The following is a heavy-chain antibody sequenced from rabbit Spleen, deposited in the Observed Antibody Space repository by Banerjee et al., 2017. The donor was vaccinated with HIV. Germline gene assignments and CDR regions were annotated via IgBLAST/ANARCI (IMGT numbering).Heavy chain of an antibody. Sequence: QQQLEESGGGLVKPGGTLTLTCKVSGIDFSSWYYMCWVRQAPGKGLELVGCIYVNSGSTWYASWVNGRFTISRSTSLNTVDLKMTSLTAADTATYFCARALATMTMMITPFNLWGPGTLVTVS. CDR1: GIDFSSWYY. J-gene: IGHJ4*01. D-gene: IGHD2-1*01. CDR3: ARALATMTMMITPFNL. V-gene: IGHV1S43*01. CDR2: IYVNSGST.